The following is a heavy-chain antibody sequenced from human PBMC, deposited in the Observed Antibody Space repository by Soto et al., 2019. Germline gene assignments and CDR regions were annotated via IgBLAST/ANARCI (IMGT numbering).Heavy chain of an antibody. V-gene: IGHV1-69*01. D-gene: IGHD3-10*01. J-gene: IGHJ5*02. CDR1: GGTFSSYA. CDR2: IIPMYGPA. Sequence: QVPLVQSGAEVKKPGSSVTVSCKASGGTFSSYAIHWVRQAPGQGLEWMGGIIPMYGPAKYAQRFQGRVTITADEYTTTVYMELTSLTSQDTAVYYCARVTSMVRGVIDNWFAPWGHGTLVTVSS. CDR3: ARVTSMVRGVIDNWFAP.